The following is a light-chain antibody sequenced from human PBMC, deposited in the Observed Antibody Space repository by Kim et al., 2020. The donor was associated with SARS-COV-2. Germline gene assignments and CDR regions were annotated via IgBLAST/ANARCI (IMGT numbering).Light chain of an antibody. Sequence: DIQMTQSPSSLSASVGDRVTITCQASDAIRNNLNWYQWKPGKAPNLLIYDASNLETGVPSRFRGSGSGTDFALTISTLQAEDFATYYCQQYDDLPLTFGGGTKVYIK. J-gene: IGKJ4*01. CDR3: QQYDDLPLT. CDR2: DAS. CDR1: DAIRNN. V-gene: IGKV1-33*01.